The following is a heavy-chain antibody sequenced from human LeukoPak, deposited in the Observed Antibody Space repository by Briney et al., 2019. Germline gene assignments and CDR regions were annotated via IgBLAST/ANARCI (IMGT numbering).Heavy chain of an antibody. J-gene: IGHJ2*01. D-gene: IGHD3-10*01. Sequence: GKSLKISCKGSGYSFTSYWIGWVRQMPGKGLEWMGILYPADSDTRYSPSFQGQVTISADKSISTAYLQWSSLKASDTAMYYRARHNYYYGSGTDWYFDLWGRGTLVTVSS. CDR1: GYSFTSYW. CDR2: LYPADSDT. V-gene: IGHV5-51*01. CDR3: ARHNYYYGSGTDWYFDL.